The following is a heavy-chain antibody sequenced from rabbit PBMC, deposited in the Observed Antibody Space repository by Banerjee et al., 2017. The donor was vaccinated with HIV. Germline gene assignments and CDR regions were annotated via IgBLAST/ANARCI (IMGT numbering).Heavy chain of an antibody. CDR1: GFSFNSNT. V-gene: IGHV1S45*01. CDR2: IYATDDNTS. Sequence: QEQLVESGGGLVQPEGSLTLTCKASGFSFNSNTMCWVRQAPGKGLEWIACIYATDDNTSYYASWVNGRFSISKTSSTTVTLQMTNLTAADTATYFCARYNYAGVFGYGDADLWGQGTLVTVS. CDR3: ARYNYAGVFGYGDADL. D-gene: IGHD6-1*01. J-gene: IGHJ3*01.